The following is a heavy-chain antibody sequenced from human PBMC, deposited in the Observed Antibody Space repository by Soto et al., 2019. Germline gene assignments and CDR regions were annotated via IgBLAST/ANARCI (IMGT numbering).Heavy chain of an antibody. CDR3: ATTPTPMVRAKEGYYYYYYGMDV. D-gene: IGHD3-10*01. CDR1: GFTFSSYA. Sequence: GGSLRLSCAASGFTFSSYAMSWVRQAPGKGLEWVSAISGSGGSTYYADSVKGRFTISRDNSKNTLYLQMNSLRAEDTAVYYCATTPTPMVRAKEGYYYYYYGMDVWGQGTTVTVSS. V-gene: IGHV3-23*01. CDR2: ISGSGGST. J-gene: IGHJ6*02.